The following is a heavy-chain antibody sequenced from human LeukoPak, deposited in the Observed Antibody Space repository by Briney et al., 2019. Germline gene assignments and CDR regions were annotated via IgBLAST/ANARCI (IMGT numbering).Heavy chain of an antibody. Sequence: ASVKVSCKASGYTFTGYYMHWVRQAPGQGLEWMGWINPNSGGTNYAQKFQGRVTMTRDTSIRTAYMELSRLRSDDTAVYYCARTDYIWGSYLGYWGQGTLVTVSS. CDR1: GYTFTGYY. V-gene: IGHV1-2*02. CDR3: ARTDYIWGSYLGY. J-gene: IGHJ4*02. CDR2: INPNSGGT. D-gene: IGHD3-16*01.